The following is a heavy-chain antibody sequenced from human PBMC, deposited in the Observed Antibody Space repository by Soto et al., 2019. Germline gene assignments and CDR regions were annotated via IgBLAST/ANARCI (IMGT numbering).Heavy chain of an antibody. D-gene: IGHD3-10*01. CDR2: ISSNGGST. V-gene: IGHV3-64D*06. Sequence: GGSLRVSCAASGFTFSSYARHWVRQAPGKGLEYVSAISSNGGSTYYADSVKGRFTISRDNSKNTLYLQMSSLRAEDTAVYYCVKAVFYGSGSYADYWGQGTLVTVSS. CDR1: GFTFSSYA. J-gene: IGHJ4*02. CDR3: VKAVFYGSGSYADY.